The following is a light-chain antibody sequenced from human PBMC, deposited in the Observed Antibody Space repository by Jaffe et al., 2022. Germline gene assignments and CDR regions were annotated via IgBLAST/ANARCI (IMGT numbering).Light chain of an antibody. CDR3: QQRSNWPRRT. Sequence: EIVLTQSPATLSLSPGERATLSCRASQSVSSYLAWYQQKPGQAPRLLIYDASNRATGIPARFSGSGSGTDFTLTISSLEPEDFAVYYCQQRSNWPRRTFGQGTKVEIK. CDR1: QSVSSY. J-gene: IGKJ1*01. CDR2: DAS. V-gene: IGKV3-11*01.